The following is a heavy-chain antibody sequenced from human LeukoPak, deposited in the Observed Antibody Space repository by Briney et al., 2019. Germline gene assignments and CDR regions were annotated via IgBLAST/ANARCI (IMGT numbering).Heavy chain of an antibody. CDR1: GGTFSSYT. V-gene: IGHV1-69*02. Sequence: ASVKVSFKASGGTFSSYTISWVRQAPGQGLEWMGRIIPILGIANYAQKFQGRVTITADKSTSTAYMELSSLRSEDTAVYYCARGGLGMTTVTKFDYWGQGTLVTVSS. J-gene: IGHJ4*02. CDR3: ARGGLGMTTVTKFDY. D-gene: IGHD4-17*01. CDR2: IIPILGIA.